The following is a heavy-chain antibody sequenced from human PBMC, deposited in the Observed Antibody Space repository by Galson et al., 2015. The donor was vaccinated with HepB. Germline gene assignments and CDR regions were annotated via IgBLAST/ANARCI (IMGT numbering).Heavy chain of an antibody. V-gene: IGHV3-21*01. J-gene: IGHJ6*03. CDR2: ISSSTSYI. D-gene: IGHD2-2*01. Sequence: SLRLSCAASGFTFSTYSMNWVRQAPGKGLEWVSSISSSTSYIYYADSVRGRFTISRDNAKNSLYLQMNSLRDEDTAVYYCAKSQAWDTVVVPAVKYYYCNMDVWGKGTTVTVSS. CDR3: AKSQAWDTVVVPAVKYYYCNMDV. CDR1: GFTFSTYS.